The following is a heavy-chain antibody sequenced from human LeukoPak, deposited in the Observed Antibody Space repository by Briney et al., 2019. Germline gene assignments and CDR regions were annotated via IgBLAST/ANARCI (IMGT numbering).Heavy chain of an antibody. CDR1: PDSINTGGYS. J-gene: IGHJ6*02. CDR3: ARVITLGFDYYYGMDV. CDR2: IYYSGST. V-gene: IGHV4-61*08. Sequence: SETLSLTCTVSPDSINTGGYSWSWIRQPPGKGLEWIGYIYYSGSTNYNPSLKSRVTISVDTSKNQFSLKLSSVTAADTAVYYCARVITLGFDYYYGMDVWGQGTTVTVSS. D-gene: IGHD3-10*01.